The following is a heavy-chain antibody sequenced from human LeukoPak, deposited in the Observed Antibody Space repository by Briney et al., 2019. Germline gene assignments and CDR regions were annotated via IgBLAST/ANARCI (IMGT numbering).Heavy chain of an antibody. CDR3: ARHRAPTVIVWFDP. CDR1: GGSISSSSYY. Sequence: SETLSLTCTVSGGSISSSSYYWGWIRQPPGKGLEWIGSIYYSGSTYYNPSLKSRVTISVDTSKNQFSLKLSSVTAAGTAVYYCARHRAPTVIVWFDPWGQGTLVTVSS. J-gene: IGHJ5*02. D-gene: IGHD2/OR15-2a*01. V-gene: IGHV4-39*01. CDR2: IYYSGST.